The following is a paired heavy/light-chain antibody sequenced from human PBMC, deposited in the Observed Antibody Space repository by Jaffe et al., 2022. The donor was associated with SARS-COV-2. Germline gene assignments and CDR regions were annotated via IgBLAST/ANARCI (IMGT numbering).Light chain of an antibody. CDR3: CSYAGSSTS. V-gene: IGLV2-23*02. J-gene: IGLJ2*01. Sequence: QSALTQPASVSGSPGQSITISCTGTSSDVGSYNLVSWYQQHPGKAPKLMIYEVSKRPSGVSNRFSGSKSGNTASLTISGLQAEDEADYYCCSYAGSSTSFGGGTKLTVL. CDR1: SSDVGSYNL. CDR2: EVS.
Heavy chain of an antibody. CDR1: GYTFTSYG. D-gene: IGHD3-9*01. Sequence: QVQLVQSGAEVKKPGASVKVSCKASGYTFTSYGISWVRQAPGQGLEWMGWISAYNGNTNYAQKLQGRVTMTTDTSTSTAYMELRSLRSDDTAVYYCARGLPRGFDWLLGDAFDIWGQGTMVTVSS. J-gene: IGHJ3*02. CDR2: ISAYNGNT. CDR3: ARGLPRGFDWLLGDAFDI. V-gene: IGHV1-18*01.